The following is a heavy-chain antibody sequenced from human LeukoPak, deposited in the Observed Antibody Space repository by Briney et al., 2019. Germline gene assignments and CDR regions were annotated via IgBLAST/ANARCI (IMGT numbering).Heavy chain of an antibody. CDR3: AKNRGRYYDSSGYHDY. J-gene: IGHJ4*02. V-gene: IGHV3-23*01. CDR2: ISGSGGST. D-gene: IGHD3-22*01. Sequence: PGGSLRLSCAASGFTFSSYAMSWVRQAPGKGLEWVSAISGSGGSTYYADSVKGRFTTSRDNSKNTLYLQMNSLRAEDTAVYYCAKNRGRYYDSSGYHDYWGQGTLVTVSS. CDR1: GFTFSSYA.